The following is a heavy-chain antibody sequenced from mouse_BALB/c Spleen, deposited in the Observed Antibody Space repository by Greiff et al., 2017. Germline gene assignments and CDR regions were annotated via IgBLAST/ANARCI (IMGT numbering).Heavy chain of an antibody. Sequence: EVQLQESGPGLVKPSQSLSLTCTVTGYSITSDYAWNWIRQFPGNKLEWMGYISYSGSTSYNPSLKSRISITRDTSKNQFFLQLNSVTTEDTATYYCARSGLRYRYWYFDVWGAGTTVTVSS. CDR3: ARSGLRYRYWYFDV. CDR2: ISYSGST. J-gene: IGHJ1*01. D-gene: IGHD1-1*01. CDR1: GYSITSDYA. V-gene: IGHV3-2*02.